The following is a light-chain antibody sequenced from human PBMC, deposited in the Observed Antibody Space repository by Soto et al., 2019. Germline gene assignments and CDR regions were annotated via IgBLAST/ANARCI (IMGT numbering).Light chain of an antibody. CDR1: QSLSSN. J-gene: IGKJ5*01. CDR3: QQYNNWPSIT. V-gene: IGKV3-15*01. CDR2: GSS. Sequence: EIVVTQSPSTLSVSPGERATLSCSASQSLSSNLAWYQQKPGQAPRLLIYGSSTRATGIPARFSGSGSGTEFTLTISSLQSEDFAVYYCQQYNNWPSITFGQGTRLEIK.